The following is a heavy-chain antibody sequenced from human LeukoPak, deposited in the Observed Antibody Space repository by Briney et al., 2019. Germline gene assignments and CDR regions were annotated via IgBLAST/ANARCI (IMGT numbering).Heavy chain of an antibody. V-gene: IGHV3-43*01. J-gene: IGHJ4*02. CDR1: GFNFDRYT. Sequence: GGSLRLSCATSGFNFDRYTIHWVRQAPGKGLEWVSLAGWAGGTTFYSDSVRGRFTISRDSGRKSVYLQMNSLTTDDTAFYFCAKELDTMFFDYWGQGALVTVSS. CDR2: AGWAGGTT. CDR3: AKELDTMFFDY. D-gene: IGHD3-10*02.